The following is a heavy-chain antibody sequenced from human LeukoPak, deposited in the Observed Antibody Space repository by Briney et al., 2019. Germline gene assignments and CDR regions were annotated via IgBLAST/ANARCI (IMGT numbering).Heavy chain of an antibody. Sequence: PGGSLRLSCAASGFTFSSYSMNWVRQAPGKGLEWVSSISSASSYIYYADSVKGRFTISRDNAKNSLYLQVNSLRVEDTAVYYCARDPISRSSYSWFDPWGQGTLVTVSS. CDR3: ARDPISRSSYSWFDP. CDR2: ISSASSYI. V-gene: IGHV3-21*01. CDR1: GFTFSSYS. J-gene: IGHJ5*02. D-gene: IGHD1-26*01.